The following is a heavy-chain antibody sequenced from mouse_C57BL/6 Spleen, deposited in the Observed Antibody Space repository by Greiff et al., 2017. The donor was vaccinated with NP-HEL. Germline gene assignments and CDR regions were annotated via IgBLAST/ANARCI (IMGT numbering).Heavy chain of an antibody. D-gene: IGHD1-1*01. CDR1: GFTFSNYW. CDR3: ISYDWFAY. V-gene: IGHV6-3*01. CDR2: IRLKSDNYAT. Sequence: EVMLVESGGGLVQPGGSMKLSCVASGFTFSNYWMNWVRQSPEKGLEWVAQIRLKSDNYATHYAESVKGRFTISRDDSKSSVYLQMNNLRAEDTGIYYCISYDWFAYWGQGTLVTVSA. J-gene: IGHJ3*01.